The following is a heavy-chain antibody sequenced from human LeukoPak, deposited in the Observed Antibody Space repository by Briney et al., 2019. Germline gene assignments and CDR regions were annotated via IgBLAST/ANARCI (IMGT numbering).Heavy chain of an antibody. V-gene: IGHV3-49*03. CDR3: TRAHVSYSNYELNWFDP. Sequence: GGSLRLSCTASGFTFGDYAMSWFRQALGKGLEWVGFIRSKAYGGTTEYAASVKGRFTISRDDSKSIAYLQMNSLKTEDTAVYYCTRAHVSYSNYELNWFDPWGQGTLVTVSS. J-gene: IGHJ5*02. CDR1: GFTFGDYA. CDR2: IRSKAYGGTT. D-gene: IGHD4-11*01.